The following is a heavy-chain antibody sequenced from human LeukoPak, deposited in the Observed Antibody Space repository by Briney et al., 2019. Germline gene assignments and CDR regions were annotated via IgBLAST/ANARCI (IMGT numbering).Heavy chain of an antibody. CDR3: VRDLGVDTSMIFFDY. V-gene: IGHV1-18*01. CDR2: ISAYNGST. D-gene: IGHD5-18*01. J-gene: IGHJ4*02. CDR1: GYTFTSFG. Sequence: ASVKVSCKASGYTFTSFGISWVRQAPGQGLEWMGWISAYNGSTKSAQKFQGRVIMTTDTSTNTAYMELRSLRSDDTAVFYCVRDLGVDTSMIFFDYWGQGTLVTVSS.